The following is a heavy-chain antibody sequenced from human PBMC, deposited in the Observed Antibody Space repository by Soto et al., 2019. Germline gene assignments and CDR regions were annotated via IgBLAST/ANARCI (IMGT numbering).Heavy chain of an antibody. V-gene: IGHV3-23*01. CDR1: GFTFNSYA. D-gene: IGHD1-26*01. Sequence: PWWSLRLSCASSGFTFNSYAMSWVRQAPGKGLEWVSTITGSGGNTFYADSVKGRFTISRDNSKNTLYLQMQTLRAEDTAVYYCAKAMGSQQFDYWGQGTLVTVSS. CDR3: AKAMGSQQFDY. J-gene: IGHJ4*02. CDR2: ITGSGGNT.